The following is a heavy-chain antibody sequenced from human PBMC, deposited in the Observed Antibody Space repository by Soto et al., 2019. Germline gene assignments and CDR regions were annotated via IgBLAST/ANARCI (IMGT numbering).Heavy chain of an antibody. J-gene: IGHJ4*02. D-gene: IGHD5-18*01. CDR2: SIPIFGTA. CDR1: GGTFSSYA. Sequence: ASVKVACKASGGTFSSYAISWVRQAPGQGLEWMGGSIPIFGTANSEPKFQGRVTITADESTSTAYMELSSLRSEDTAVYYCARERRGAMAQFDYWGQGTLVTVSS. V-gene: IGHV1-69*13. CDR3: ARERRGAMAQFDY.